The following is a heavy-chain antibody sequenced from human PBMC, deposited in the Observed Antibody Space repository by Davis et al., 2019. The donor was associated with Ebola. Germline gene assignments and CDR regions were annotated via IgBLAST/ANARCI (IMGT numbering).Heavy chain of an antibody. CDR2: IKEDGSVK. CDR3: VRDGWGSLFDY. Sequence: GESLKISCAASGFSFITYGMHWVRQAPGKGLEWVAHIKEDGSVKDYVDSVKGRFTISRDNAKKSVYLQMNSLRVEDTAVYYCVRDGWGSLFDYWGQGTLVTVSS. V-gene: IGHV3-7*03. J-gene: IGHJ4*02. D-gene: IGHD7-27*01. CDR1: GFSFITYG.